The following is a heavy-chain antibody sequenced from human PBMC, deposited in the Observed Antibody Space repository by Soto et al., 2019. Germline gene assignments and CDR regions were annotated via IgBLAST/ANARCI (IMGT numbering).Heavy chain of an antibody. Sequence: GESLKISCKGSGYSFTSYWIGWVRQMPGKGLEWMGIIYPGDSDTRYSPSFQGQVTISADKSISTAYLQWSSLKASDTAMYYCARIGLDVVVVVAATTFDYWGQGTLVTVSS. D-gene: IGHD2-15*01. CDR2: IYPGDSDT. V-gene: IGHV5-51*01. J-gene: IGHJ4*02. CDR1: GYSFTSYW. CDR3: ARIGLDVVVVVAATTFDY.